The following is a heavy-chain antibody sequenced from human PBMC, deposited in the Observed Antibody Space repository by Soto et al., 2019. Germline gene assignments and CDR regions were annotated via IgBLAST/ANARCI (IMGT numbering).Heavy chain of an antibody. CDR3: ARRGNPLMDA. Sequence: QVQVVQSGGEMKKPGASVKVSCKPSAYNLAGDGFTWVRQAPGQGLEWMGWINVHSGDTNYAQKFQDRFSLTTDTSTRTVYMELRNLRSDDTVVYYCARRGNPLMDAWGQGTTVIVSS. V-gene: IGHV1-18*01. J-gene: IGHJ6*02. CDR2: INVHSGDT. CDR1: AYNLAGDG.